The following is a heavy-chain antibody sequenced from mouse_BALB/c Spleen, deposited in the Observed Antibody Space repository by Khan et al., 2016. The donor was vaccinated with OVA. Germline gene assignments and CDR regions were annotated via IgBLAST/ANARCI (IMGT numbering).Heavy chain of an antibody. D-gene: IGHD2-13*01. CDR2: IWSGGTT. CDR3: ARNGDYVHWYFDV. CDR1: GFSLTSYG. J-gene: IGHJ1*01. Sequence: VQLQESGPGLVQPSQSLSITCTVSGFSLTSYGVHWVRQSPGKGLEWLGVIWSGGTTDYNAAFISRLSISKDTSKSQVFFKMNSLQANDTAIYYCARNGDYVHWYFDVWGAGTTVTVSS. V-gene: IGHV2-2*02.